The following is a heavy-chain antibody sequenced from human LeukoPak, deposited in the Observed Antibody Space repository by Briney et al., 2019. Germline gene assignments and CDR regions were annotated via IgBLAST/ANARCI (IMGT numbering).Heavy chain of an antibody. CDR1: GFGFSDSY. V-gene: IGHV3-11*04. D-gene: IGHD5-24*01. CDR3: ARGASRWDYYYYYMDV. CDR2: ISGSGSDM. J-gene: IGHJ6*03. Sequence: GGSLRLSCVVSGFGFSDSYMTWIRQTPGKGLEWLAYISGSGSDMYYADSVKGRFTISRDNAKNSLYLQMNSLRAEDTAVYYCARGASRWDYYYYYMDVWGKGTTVTVSS.